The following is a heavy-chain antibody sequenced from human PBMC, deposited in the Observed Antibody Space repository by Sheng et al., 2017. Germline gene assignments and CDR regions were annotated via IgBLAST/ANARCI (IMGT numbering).Heavy chain of an antibody. V-gene: IGHV1-69*04. Sequence: QVQLLQSGPEVKKPGSSVKVSCKASGGAFESNAFTWVRQAPGQGLEWVGGIIPVLGLTKYAQTLQGRLTITADESTSTVYMDLSSLISDDTAVYYCARDGFWMRQTTAPVAFDPWGQGTLVTVSS. CDR2: IIPVLGLT. D-gene: IGHD3-3*01. CDR3: ARDGFWMRQTTAPVAFDP. CDR1: GGAFESNA. J-gene: IGHJ5*02.